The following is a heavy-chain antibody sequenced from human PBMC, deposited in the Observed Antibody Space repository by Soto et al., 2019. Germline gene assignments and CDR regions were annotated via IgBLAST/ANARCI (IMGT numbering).Heavy chain of an antibody. CDR2: ISSSSSYI. CDR3: ARDTAMGDYYYYGMDV. CDR1: VFTFSSYS. D-gene: IGHD5-18*01. J-gene: IGHJ6*02. V-gene: IGHV3-21*01. Sequence: RLSCAASVFTFSSYSMNWVRQAPGKVLEWVSSISSSSSYIYYADSVKGRFTISRDNAKNSLYLQMNSPRAEDTAVYYCARDTAMGDYYYYGMDVWGQGTTVTVSS.